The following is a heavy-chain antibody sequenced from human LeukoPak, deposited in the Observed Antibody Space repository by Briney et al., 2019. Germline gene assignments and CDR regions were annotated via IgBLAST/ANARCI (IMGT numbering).Heavy chain of an antibody. CDR2: IYYSGST. CDR3: ASNPFYSSGWQIDY. V-gene: IGHV4-30-4*01. J-gene: IGHJ4*02. Sequence: SETLSLTCTVSGGSISSGDYYWSWIRQPPGKGLEWIGYIYYSGSTYYNPSLKSRVTISVDTSKNQCSLKLSSVTAAATAVYYCASNPFYSSGWQIDYWGQGTLGTVSS. CDR1: GGSISSGDYY. D-gene: IGHD6-19*01.